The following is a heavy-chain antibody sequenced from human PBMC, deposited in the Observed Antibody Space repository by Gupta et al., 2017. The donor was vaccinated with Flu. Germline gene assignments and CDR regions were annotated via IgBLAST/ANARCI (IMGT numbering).Heavy chain of an antibody. J-gene: IGHJ5*02. D-gene: IGHD1-7*01. CDR2: VDGSDSYP. Sequence: EVQLVQSGAEVKKPGESLRISCKGSGYKFTSFWITWVRQMPGKGMEWMGRVDGSDSYPNYSPFFRGHGTIAAARSIFAAYLQWNSLMASDSAMDDCASHVPGTTSSWFDTWGQGTRVTVSS. V-gene: IGHV5-10-1*01. CDR1: GYKFTSFW. CDR3: ASHVPGTTSSWFDT.